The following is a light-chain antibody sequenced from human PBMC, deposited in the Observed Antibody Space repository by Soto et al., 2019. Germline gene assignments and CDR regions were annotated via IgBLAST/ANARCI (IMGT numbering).Light chain of an antibody. V-gene: IGLV1-47*02. Sequence: QSVLTQPPSASGTPGQRVTISCSGSGSNIGSHDVYWYQHLPGTAPKVLIYRNDQRPSGVPDRFSASRSGTSASLANSGLRSEDEADYYCVAWDDSLSGRVFGGGTQLTVL. CDR1: GSNIGSHD. CDR2: RND. CDR3: VAWDDSLSGRV. J-gene: IGLJ3*02.